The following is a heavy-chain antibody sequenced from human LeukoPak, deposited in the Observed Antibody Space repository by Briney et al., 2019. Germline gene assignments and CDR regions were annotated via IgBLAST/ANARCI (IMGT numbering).Heavy chain of an antibody. D-gene: IGHD3-22*01. Sequence: GGSLRLSCAASGFTFSSFEMNWVRQAPGKGLEWVSYISTGGGNIYFADSVKGRFTISRDNAKNSLYLQMNSLRAEDTAVYYCARDRIQWLPLDYWGQGTLVTVSS. V-gene: IGHV3-48*03. CDR2: ISTGGGNI. J-gene: IGHJ4*02. CDR3: ARDRIQWLPLDY. CDR1: GFTFSSFE.